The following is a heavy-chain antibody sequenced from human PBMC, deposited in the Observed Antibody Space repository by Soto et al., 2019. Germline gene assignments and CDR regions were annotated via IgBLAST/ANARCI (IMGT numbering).Heavy chain of an antibody. Sequence: ASVKVSCKASGYTFTGYYMHWVRQAPGQGLEWMGWINPNSGGTNYAQKFQGWVTMTRDTSISTAYMELSRLRSDDTAVYYCARTYCSGGSCHQGPAFDIWGQGTMVT. J-gene: IGHJ3*02. CDR1: GYTFTGYY. CDR3: ARTYCSGGSCHQGPAFDI. CDR2: INPNSGGT. V-gene: IGHV1-2*04. D-gene: IGHD2-15*01.